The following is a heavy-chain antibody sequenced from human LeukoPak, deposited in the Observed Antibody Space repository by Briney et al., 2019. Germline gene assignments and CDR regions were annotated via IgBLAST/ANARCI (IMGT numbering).Heavy chain of an antibody. V-gene: IGHV4-39*01. CDR2: IYYTEKT. J-gene: IGHJ6*01. Sequence: SETLSLTCTVSGGSISSSSYYWGWIRQPPGKGLEWIGTIYYTEKTYYNPSLNSRVTISVDTSKNQFFLKLSSVTAADTAVYYCARHPGTEQYYSGKDVWGQGTTVTVSS. CDR1: GGSISSSSYY. D-gene: IGHD3-10*01. CDR3: ARHPGTEQYYSGKDV.